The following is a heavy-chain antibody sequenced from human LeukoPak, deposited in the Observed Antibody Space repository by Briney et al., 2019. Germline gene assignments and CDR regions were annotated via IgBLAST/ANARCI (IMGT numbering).Heavy chain of an antibody. Sequence: PGRSLRLSCAVSGFSFSSYAMSWVRQAPGKGLEWVSGISGSGGTTFYADSVKGRFTISRDNSKNTLHLQLDSLRAEDTAKYYCARGGGSYRLGHWGQGTLVTVSS. CDR2: ISGSGGTT. D-gene: IGHD3-16*02. V-gene: IGHV3-23*01. CDR1: GFSFSSYA. J-gene: IGHJ4*02. CDR3: ARGGGSYRLGH.